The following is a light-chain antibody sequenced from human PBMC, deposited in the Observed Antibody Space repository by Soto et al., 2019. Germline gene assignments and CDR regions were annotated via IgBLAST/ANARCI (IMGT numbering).Light chain of an antibody. CDR3: QQYSNWPIT. J-gene: IGKJ3*01. CDR2: GAS. V-gene: IGKV3-15*01. CDR1: QSVSSN. Sequence: EIEMTQSPATLSVSPGERATLSCRASQSVSSNLAWYQQKPGHAPRLLIYGASTRATVIPARFSGSGSGTEFTLTISSLQSEDFAVDYCQQYSNWPITFGPGTKVYIK.